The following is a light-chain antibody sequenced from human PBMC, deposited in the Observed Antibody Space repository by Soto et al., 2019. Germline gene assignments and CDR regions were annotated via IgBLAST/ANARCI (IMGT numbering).Light chain of an antibody. CDR3: QQYNNWPPWP. CDR1: QTVRNNY. J-gene: IGKJ1*01. V-gene: IGKV3-20*01. Sequence: KQSPGTLSLSKKERATLSCRASQTVRNNYLAWYQQKPGQAPRLLIYDASSRATGIPDRFSGSGSGTDFTLTISRLEPEDSAVYYCQQYNNWPPWPFGHGAKVAIK. CDR2: DAS.